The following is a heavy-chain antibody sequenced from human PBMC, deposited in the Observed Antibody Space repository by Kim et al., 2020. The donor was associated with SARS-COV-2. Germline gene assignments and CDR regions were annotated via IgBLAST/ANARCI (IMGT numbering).Heavy chain of an antibody. J-gene: IGHJ2*01. CDR2: IYYSGST. Sequence: SETLSLTCSVSGGSITSVGHYWSWIRQLPGKGLEWIAYIYYSGSTYSHPSLKSRLSISRDTSNNRFSLTLTSVTAADTALYYCARSAGRSSGTVDYFNL. CDR1: GGSITSVGHY. V-gene: IGHV4-31*03. CDR3: ARSAGRSSGTVDYFNL. D-gene: IGHD2-15*01.